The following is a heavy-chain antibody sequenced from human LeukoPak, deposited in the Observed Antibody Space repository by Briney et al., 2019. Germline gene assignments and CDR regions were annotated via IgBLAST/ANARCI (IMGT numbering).Heavy chain of an antibody. D-gene: IGHD3-3*01. CDR1: GGSFSGYY. CDR2: INHSGST. CDR3: ARSRITIFGVAGLDY. V-gene: IGHV4-34*01. J-gene: IGHJ4*02. Sequence: SETLSLTCAVYGGSFSGYYWSWIRQPPGKGLEWIGEINHSGSTNYNPSLKSRVTISVDTSKNQFSLKLSSVTAADTAVYYCARSRITIFGVAGLDYWGQGTLVTVSS.